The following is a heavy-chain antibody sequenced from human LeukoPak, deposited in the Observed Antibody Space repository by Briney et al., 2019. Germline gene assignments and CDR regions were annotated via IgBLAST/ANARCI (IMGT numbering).Heavy chain of an antibody. CDR1: GYTFTSYY. D-gene: IGHD6-13*01. V-gene: IGHV1-46*01. CDR2: INPSGGST. CDR3: AREAAAAGLDY. J-gene: IGHJ4*02. Sequence: RRASVKVSCKASGYTFTSYYMHWVRQAPGQGLEWMGIINPSGGSTSYAQKFQGSVTMTRDTSTSTVYMELSSLRSEDTAVYYCAREAAAAGLDYWGQGTLVTVSS.